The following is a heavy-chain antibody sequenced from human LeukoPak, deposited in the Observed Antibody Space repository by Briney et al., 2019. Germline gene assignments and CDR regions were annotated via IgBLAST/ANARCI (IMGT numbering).Heavy chain of an antibody. J-gene: IGHJ3*02. Sequence: GGSLRLSCAASGFTFSSYAMSWVRQAPGKGLEWVSAISGSGGSTYYADSVKGRFTISRDNSKNTLYLQMNSLRAEDTAVYYCAKDLLDMVVVIAINDAFDIWGQGTMVTVSS. CDR2: ISGSGGST. V-gene: IGHV3-23*01. CDR1: GFTFSSYA. CDR3: AKDLLDMVVVIAINDAFDI. D-gene: IGHD2-21*01.